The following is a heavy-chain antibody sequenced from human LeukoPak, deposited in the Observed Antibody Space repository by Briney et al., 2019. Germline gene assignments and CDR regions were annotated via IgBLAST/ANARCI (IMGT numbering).Heavy chain of an antibody. V-gene: IGHV4-34*01. CDR3: ARGGTMIVVVTPTYYFDY. D-gene: IGHD3-22*01. CDR2: INHSGST. J-gene: IGHJ4*02. Sequence: SETLSLTCTVSGGSISSYYWSWIRQPPGKGLEWIGEINHSGSTNYNPSLKSRVTISVDTSKNQFSLKLNSVTAADTAVYYCARGGTMIVVVTPTYYFDYWGQGTLVTVSS. CDR1: GGSISSYY.